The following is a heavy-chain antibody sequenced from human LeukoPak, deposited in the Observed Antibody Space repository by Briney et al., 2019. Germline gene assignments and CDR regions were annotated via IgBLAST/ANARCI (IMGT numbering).Heavy chain of an antibody. CDR1: GGSISSYY. D-gene: IGHD6-19*01. CDR3: ARVPVAGYNWFDP. V-gene: IGHV4-59*01. Sequence: SETLTLTCTVSGGSISSYYWNWIRQPPGKGLEWIGYISYSGSTNYNPSLKSRVTISVDTSKNQFSLKLTSVTAADTAVYYCARVPVAGYNWFDPWGQGTLVTVSS. J-gene: IGHJ5*02. CDR2: ISYSGST.